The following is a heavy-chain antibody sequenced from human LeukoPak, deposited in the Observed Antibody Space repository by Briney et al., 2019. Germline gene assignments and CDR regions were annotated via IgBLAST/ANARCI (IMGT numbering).Heavy chain of an antibody. CDR2: IYPGDSDT. J-gene: IGHJ1*01. D-gene: IGHD6-19*01. CDR3: ARQARPYSSGWRCFQH. CDR1: GYSFTSYW. V-gene: IGHV5-51*01. Sequence: GESLKISCEGSGYSFTSYWIGWVRQMPGKGLEWMGIIYPGDSDTRYSPSFQGQVTISADKSISTAYLQWSSLKASDTAMYYCARQARPYSSGWRCFQHWGQGTLVTVSS.